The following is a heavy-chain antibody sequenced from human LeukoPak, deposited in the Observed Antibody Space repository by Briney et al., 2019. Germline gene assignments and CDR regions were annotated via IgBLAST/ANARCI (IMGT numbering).Heavy chain of an antibody. CDR2: FDPEDGET. CDR1: GYTFTSYG. J-gene: IGHJ4*02. CDR3: ATDVTPYGTFLWY. Sequence: ASVKVSCKASGYTFTSYGISWVRQAPGQGLEWMGGFDPEDGETIYAQKFQGRVTMTEDTSTDTAYMELSSLRSEDTAVYYCATDVTPYGTFLWYWGQGTLVTVSS. V-gene: IGHV1-24*01. D-gene: IGHD2-21*01.